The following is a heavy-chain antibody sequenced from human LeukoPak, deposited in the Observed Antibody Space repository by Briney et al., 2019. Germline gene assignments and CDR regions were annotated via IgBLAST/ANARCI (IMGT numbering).Heavy chain of an antibody. CDR2: INPSGGST. J-gene: IGHJ4*02. CDR3: AKESVTVVVPAADFDY. V-gene: IGHV1-46*01. Sequence: ASEKVSCKASGYTFTSYYMHWVRQAPGQGLEWMGIINPSGGSTSYAQKFQGRVTMTRDTSTSTVYMELSSLRSEDTAVYYCAKESVTVVVPAADFDYWGQGTLVTVSS. D-gene: IGHD2-2*01. CDR1: GYTFTSYY.